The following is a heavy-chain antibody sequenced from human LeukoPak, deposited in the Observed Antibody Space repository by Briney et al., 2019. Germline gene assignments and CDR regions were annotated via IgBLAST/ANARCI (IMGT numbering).Heavy chain of an antibody. V-gene: IGHV4-30-4*08. D-gene: IGHD2-2*01. CDR3: ARELEEGYCSSTPCFDY. CDR1: GGSISSGDYY. Sequence: PSQTLSLTCTVSGGSISSGDYYWSWIRQPPGKGLEWIGEINHSGSTNYNPSLKSRVTISVDTSKNQFSLKLSSVTAADTAVYYCARELEEGYCSSTPCFDYWGQGTLVTVSS. J-gene: IGHJ4*02. CDR2: INHSGST.